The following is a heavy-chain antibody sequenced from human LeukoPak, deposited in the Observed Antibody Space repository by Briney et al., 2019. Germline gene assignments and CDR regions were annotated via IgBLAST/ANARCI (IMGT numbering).Heavy chain of an antibody. CDR2: ISYSGST. D-gene: IGHD2-8*01. J-gene: IGHJ6*03. CDR1: GGPISGYY. Sequence: SETLSLTCTVSGGPISGYYWTWIRQPPGKGLEWIGYISYSGSTNYNPSLKSRVTTSVDTSKNQFSLKLSSVTAADTAVYYCARVRCTNGICYAGYYYYMDVWGKGTTVTVSS. V-gene: IGHV4-59*08. CDR3: ARVRCTNGICYAGYYYYMDV.